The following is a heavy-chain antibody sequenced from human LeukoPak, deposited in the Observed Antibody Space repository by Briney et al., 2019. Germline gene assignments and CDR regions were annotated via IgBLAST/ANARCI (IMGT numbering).Heavy chain of an antibody. D-gene: IGHD3-3*01. V-gene: IGHV4-31*03. CDR1: GGSISSGGYY. J-gene: IGHJ5*02. Sequence: PSETLSLTCTVSGGSISSGGYYWSWIRQHPGKGLEWIGYIYYSGSTYYNPSLKSRVTISVDTSKNQFSLKLSSVTAADTAVYYCAREVYYDFWSGDLNWFDPWGQGTLVTVSS. CDR2: IYYSGST. CDR3: AREVYYDFWSGDLNWFDP.